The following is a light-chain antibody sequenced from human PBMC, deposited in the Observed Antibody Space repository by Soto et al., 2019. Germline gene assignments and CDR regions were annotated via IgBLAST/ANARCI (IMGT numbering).Light chain of an antibody. J-gene: IGKJ4*01. Sequence: VLTQSPATLSLSPGERATLFCKASQSVGVYMGWFQQKPGQAPRVLIYDATNRAGGVPARFSGSGSGTDFTLTISSLEAVDSAVYYCQQRDIWPPLTFGGGTKLEIK. V-gene: IGKV3-11*01. CDR3: QQRDIWPPLT. CDR2: DAT. CDR1: QSVGVY.